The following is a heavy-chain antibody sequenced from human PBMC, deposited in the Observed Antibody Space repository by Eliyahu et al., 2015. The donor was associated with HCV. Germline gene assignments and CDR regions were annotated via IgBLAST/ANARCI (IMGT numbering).Heavy chain of an antibody. J-gene: IGHJ4*02. D-gene: IGHD2-2*01. V-gene: IGHV4-31*02. CDR2: IYYSGST. Sequence: GGYYWSWIRQHPGKGLEWIGYIYYSGSTYYNPSLKSRVTISVDTSKNQFSLKLSSVTAADTAVYYCARERVPAATGPVDYWGQGTLVTVSS. CDR3: ARERVPAATGPVDY. CDR1: GGYY.